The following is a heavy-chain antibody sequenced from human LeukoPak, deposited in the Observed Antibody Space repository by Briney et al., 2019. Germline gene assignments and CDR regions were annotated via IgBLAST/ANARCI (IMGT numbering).Heavy chain of an antibody. CDR2: IYYSGTT. Sequence: PSETLSLTCTVSGGSISGYYWDWIRQPPGKGLEWIGSIYYSGTTYYSPSLKSRVTISVDTSKNHFSLKLSSVTAADTAVYYCARKRWLQPFDYWGQGTPVTVSS. CDR1: GGSISGYY. D-gene: IGHD5-24*01. J-gene: IGHJ4*02. CDR3: ARKRWLQPFDY. V-gene: IGHV4-39*02.